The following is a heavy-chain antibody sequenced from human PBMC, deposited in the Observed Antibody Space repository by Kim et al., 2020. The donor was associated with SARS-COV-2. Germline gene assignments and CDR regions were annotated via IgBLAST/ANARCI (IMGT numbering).Heavy chain of an antibody. CDR1: GFNLNNVW. CDR2: IKTTSEGATP. CDR3: STALYDFWSGRTPIDT. J-gene: IGHJ5*02. Sequence: GGSLRLSCKGFGFNLNNVWMSWVRQAPGQGPEWVGRIKTTSEGATPDYAAPVKGRFTISRDDSKNTVYLQMNSLRIEDTAVYFCSTALYDFWSGRTPIDTWGQGTLVTVSS. V-gene: IGHV3-15*01. D-gene: IGHD3-3*01.